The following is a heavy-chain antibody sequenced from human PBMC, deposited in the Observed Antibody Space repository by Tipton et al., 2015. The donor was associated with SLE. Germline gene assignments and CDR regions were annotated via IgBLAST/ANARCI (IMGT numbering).Heavy chain of an antibody. D-gene: IGHD3-16*01. CDR2: IIPSGGST. J-gene: IGHJ4*02. CDR1: GHTFTDYY. Sequence: QVQLVQSGAEVKKPGASMKVSCKASGHTFTDYYIHWVRQVPGQGLEWMGIIIPSGGSTNYAQKFQGRVTMTRDTSTSTVYMELSSPTSEDTAVYYCVRELVGGHFDYWGQGTLVTVSS. V-gene: IGHV1-46*01. CDR3: VRELVGGHFDY.